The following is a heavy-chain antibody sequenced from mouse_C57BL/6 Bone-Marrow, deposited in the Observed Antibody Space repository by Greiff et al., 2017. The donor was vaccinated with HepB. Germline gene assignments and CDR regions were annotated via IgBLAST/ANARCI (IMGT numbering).Heavy chain of an antibody. D-gene: IGHD2-1*01. CDR3: ARRGKSAMDY. CDR2: ISNLAYSI. V-gene: IGHV5-15*01. Sequence: EVMLVDSGGGLVQPGGSLKLSCAASGFTFSDYGMAWVRQAPRKGPEWVAFISNLAYSIYYADTVTGRFTISRENAKNTLYLEMSSLRSEDTAMYYCARRGKSAMDYWGQGTSVTVSS. J-gene: IGHJ4*01. CDR1: GFTFSDYG.